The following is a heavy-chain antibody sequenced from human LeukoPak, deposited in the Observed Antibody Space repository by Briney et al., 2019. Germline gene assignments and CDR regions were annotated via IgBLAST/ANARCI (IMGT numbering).Heavy chain of an antibody. V-gene: IGHV4-39*07. D-gene: IGHD5-18*01. CDR3: AREPAWVAMGTGYFDL. J-gene: IGHJ2*01. CDR2: INHSGST. CDR1: GGSISSSSYY. Sequence: SETLSLTCTVSGGSISSSSYYWGWIRQPPGKGLEWIGKINHSGSTNYNASLKSRVTISVDTSKNQFSLKLSSVTAADTAVYYCAREPAWVAMGTGYFDLWGRGTLVTVPS.